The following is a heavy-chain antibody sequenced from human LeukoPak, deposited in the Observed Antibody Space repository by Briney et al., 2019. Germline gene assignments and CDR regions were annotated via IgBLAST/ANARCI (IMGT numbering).Heavy chain of an antibody. CDR1: GFTFDDYA. J-gene: IGHJ4*02. CDR2: ISWNSGSI. CDR3: AKVHSSGWYMFND. V-gene: IGHV3-9*01. Sequence: RRSLRLSCAASGFTFDDYAMHWVRQAPGEGLEWVSGISWNSGSIGYADSVKGRFTISRDNAKNSLYLHMNSLRAEDTALYYCAKVHSSGWYMFNDWGQGTLVTVSS. D-gene: IGHD6-19*01.